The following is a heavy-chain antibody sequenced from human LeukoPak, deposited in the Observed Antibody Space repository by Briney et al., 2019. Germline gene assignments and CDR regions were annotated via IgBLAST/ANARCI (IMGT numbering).Heavy chain of an antibody. CDR1: GYTLTELS. V-gene: IGHV1-24*01. J-gene: IGHJ4*02. CDR2: FDPEDGET. D-gene: IGHD6-19*01. Sequence: ASVKVSCKVSGYTLTELSMHWVRQAPGKGLEWMGGFDPEDGETIYAQKFQGRVTMTEDTSTDTAYMELSSLRSEDTAVYYCATASTLSFGRGSGWYYFDYWGQGTLVTVSS. CDR3: ATASTLSFGRGSGWYYFDY.